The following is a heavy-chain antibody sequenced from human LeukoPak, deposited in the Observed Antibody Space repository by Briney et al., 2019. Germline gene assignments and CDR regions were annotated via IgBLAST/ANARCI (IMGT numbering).Heavy chain of an antibody. CDR2: IIPIFGTA. V-gene: IGHV1-69*13. CDR1: GGTFSSYA. J-gene: IGHJ6*02. Sequence: SVKVSCKASGGTFSSYAISWVRQAPGQGLEWMGGIIPIFGTANYAQKFQGRVTITADESTSTAYRELSSLRSEDTAVYYCARVDSSGWTGGMDVWGQGTTVTDSS. D-gene: IGHD6-19*01. CDR3: ARVDSSGWTGGMDV.